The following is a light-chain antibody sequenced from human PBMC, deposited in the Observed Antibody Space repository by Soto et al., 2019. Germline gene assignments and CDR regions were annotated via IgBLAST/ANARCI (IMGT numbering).Light chain of an antibody. V-gene: IGKV3-11*01. CDR1: QSVSSY. CDR2: DAS. J-gene: IGKJ5*01. CDR3: QQRSNWPIT. Sequence: EIVLTQSPATLSLSPGERDTHSCRASQSVSSYLAWYQQKPGQAPRLLIYDASNRATGIPARFSGSGSGTDFTLTISSLEPEDFAVYYCQQRSNWPITFGQGTRPEIK.